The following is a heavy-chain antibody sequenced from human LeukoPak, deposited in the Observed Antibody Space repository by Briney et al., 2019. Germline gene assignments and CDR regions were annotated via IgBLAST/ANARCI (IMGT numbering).Heavy chain of an antibody. CDR1: GFTFSSYN. Sequence: GGSLRLSCAASGFTFSSYNMNWVRQAPGKGLEWVSYISSSGSTIYYADSVKGRFTISRDNAKDSLYLQMNSLRAEDTAVYYCARGDYYGSGSSPLDAFDIWGQGTMVTVSS. V-gene: IGHV3-48*04. J-gene: IGHJ3*02. D-gene: IGHD3-10*01. CDR2: ISSSGSTI. CDR3: ARGDYYGSGSSPLDAFDI.